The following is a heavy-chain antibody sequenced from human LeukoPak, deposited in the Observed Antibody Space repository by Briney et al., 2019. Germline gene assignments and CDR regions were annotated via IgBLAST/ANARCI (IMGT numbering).Heavy chain of an antibody. D-gene: IGHD4-17*01. CDR3: AKDLYGDYAFDY. Sequence: GGSLRLSYAASGFTFSNYGMHWVRQVPGKGLEWVAVISYDGSNKYYADSVKGRFTFSRDNSKNTLYLQMNSLRAEDTAVYYCAKDLYGDYAFDYWGQGTLVTVSS. CDR1: GFTFSNYG. J-gene: IGHJ4*02. V-gene: IGHV3-30*18. CDR2: ISYDGSNK.